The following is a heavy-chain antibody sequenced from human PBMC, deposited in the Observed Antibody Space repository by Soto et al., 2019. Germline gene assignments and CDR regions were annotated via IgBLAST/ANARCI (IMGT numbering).Heavy chain of an antibody. V-gene: IGHV4-61*01. D-gene: IGHD6-19*01. CDR2: IYYSGST. CDR1: GGSVSSGSYY. CDR3: ARDRVAGTVRFDY. Sequence: SETLSLTCTVSGGSVSSGSYYWSWIRQPPGKGLEWIGYIYYSGSTNYNPSLKSRVTISVDTSKNQFSLKLSSVTAADTAVYYCARDRVAGTVRFDYWGQGTQVTVSS. J-gene: IGHJ4*02.